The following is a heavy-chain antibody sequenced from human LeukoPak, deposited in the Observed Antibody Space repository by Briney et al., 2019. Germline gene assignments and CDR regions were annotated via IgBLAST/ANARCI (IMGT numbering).Heavy chain of an antibody. CDR1: GFTFSSYG. D-gene: IGHD3-3*01. Sequence: PGGSLRLSCAASGFTFSSYGMHWVRQAPGKGLEWVASINTGSNYIHYGDSVKGRFTISRDNAKNSLYLQMNSLRAEDTAVYYCARGDPIYDFWSGGDYWGQGSLVTVSS. J-gene: IGHJ4*02. CDR2: INTGSNYI. CDR3: ARGDPIYDFWSGGDY. V-gene: IGHV3-21*01.